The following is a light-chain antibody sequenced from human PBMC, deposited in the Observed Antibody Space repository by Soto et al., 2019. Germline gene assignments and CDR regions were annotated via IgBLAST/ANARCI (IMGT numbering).Light chain of an antibody. CDR1: SSDVGGYNY. J-gene: IGLJ1*01. V-gene: IGLV2-14*01. CDR3: SSYTSSSTRV. CDR2: DVS. Sequence: QSALTQPASVSGSPGQSITISCTGTSSDVGGYNYVSWYQQHPGKAPKLMIYDVSNRPSGVSYRFSGSKSGNTASLTISGLQEEDEADYYCSSYTSSSTRVFGTGTKLTVL.